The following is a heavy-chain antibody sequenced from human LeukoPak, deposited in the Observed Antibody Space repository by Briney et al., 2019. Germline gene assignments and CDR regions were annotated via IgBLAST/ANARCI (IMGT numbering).Heavy chain of an antibody. CDR3: ARDRWLGY. D-gene: IGHD5-18*01. CDR2: IYYSGST. V-gene: IGHV4-59*01. J-gene: IGHJ4*02. CDR1: GGSIRSYY. Sequence: SETLSLTCTVSGGSIRSYYWSWVRQPPGKGLEWIGYIYYSGSTNYNPSLKSRVTISVDTSKNQFSLKVSSVTAADTAVYYCARDRWLGYWGQGTLVSVSS.